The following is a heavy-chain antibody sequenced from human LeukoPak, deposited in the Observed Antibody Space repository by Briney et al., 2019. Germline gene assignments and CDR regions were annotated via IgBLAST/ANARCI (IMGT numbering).Heavy chain of an antibody. CDR3: ARTPKGYCSGGSCYQGWFDP. J-gene: IGHJ5*02. CDR2: IIPIFGTA. Sequence: ASVKVSCKASGGTFSSYAISRVRQAPGQGLEWMGGIIPIFGTANYAQKFQGRVTITTDESTSTAYMELSSLRSEDTAVYYCARTPKGYCSGGSCYQGWFDPWGQGTLVTVSS. V-gene: IGHV1-69*05. D-gene: IGHD2-15*01. CDR1: GGTFSSYA.